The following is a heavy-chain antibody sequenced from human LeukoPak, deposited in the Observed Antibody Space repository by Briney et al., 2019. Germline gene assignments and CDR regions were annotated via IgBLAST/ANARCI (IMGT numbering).Heavy chain of an antibody. D-gene: IGHD3-22*01. J-gene: IGHJ4*02. CDR3: ARDPDYYDSSLLDY. CDR1: GFTFSSYW. CDR2: IKQDGSEK. Sequence: GGSLRLSCAASGFTFSSYWMSWVRQAPGKGLEWVANIKQDGSEKYYVDSVKGRFTISRDNAKNSLYLQMNSLRAEDTAVYYCARDPDYYDSSLLDYWGQGTLVTVSS. V-gene: IGHV3-7*01.